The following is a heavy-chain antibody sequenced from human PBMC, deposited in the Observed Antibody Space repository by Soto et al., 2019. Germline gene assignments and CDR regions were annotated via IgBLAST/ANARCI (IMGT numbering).Heavy chain of an antibody. Sequence: SEILSLTCTVSGGSIRSGDYYWSWIRQPPGEGLEGIGYIYYSGSTYYNPSLKSRVTISVDTSKNQFSLKLSSVTAADTAVYQRARHGGPTPIVPNCFDPWGHATLLHLSS. CDR2: IYYSGST. J-gene: IGHJ5*02. V-gene: IGHV4-30-4*01. CDR1: GGSIRSGDYY. D-gene: IGHD3-16*02. CDR3: ARHGGPTPIVPNCFDP.